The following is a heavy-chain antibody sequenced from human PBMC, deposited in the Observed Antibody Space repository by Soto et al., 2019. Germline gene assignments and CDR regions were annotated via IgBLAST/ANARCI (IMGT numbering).Heavy chain of an antibody. J-gene: IGHJ6*04. V-gene: IGHV3-7*01. CDR2: IKHDGSEE. Sequence: EEPLVESGGGLVQPGGSLRLSCGASRLTFSGYWMSWVRQAPGKGLEWVANIKHDGSEEHYVDSVKGRFTISRDAAKNSVYLQMNSLRADDTAVYHCVRDWDVWGKGTTVTVSS. CDR1: RLTFSGYW. CDR3: VRDWDV.